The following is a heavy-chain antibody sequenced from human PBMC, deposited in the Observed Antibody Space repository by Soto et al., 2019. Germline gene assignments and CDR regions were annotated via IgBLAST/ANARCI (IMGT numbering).Heavy chain of an antibody. Sequence: QVQLQESGPGLVKPSQTLSLTCTVSGGSISSGGYYWSWIRQHPGKGLEWIGYIYYSGSTYYNPSLKSRVTISVDTSKNQFSLKLRSVTAADTAVYYCAREGGSGSYYYNFGYWGQGTLVTVSS. J-gene: IGHJ4*02. CDR2: IYYSGST. D-gene: IGHD3-10*01. CDR3: AREGGSGSYYYNFGY. CDR1: GGSISSGGYY. V-gene: IGHV4-31*03.